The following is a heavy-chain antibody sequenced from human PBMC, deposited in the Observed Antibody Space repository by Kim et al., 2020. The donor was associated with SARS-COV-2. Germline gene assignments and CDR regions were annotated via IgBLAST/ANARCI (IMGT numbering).Heavy chain of an antibody. V-gene: IGHV4-59*08. Sequence: SETLSLTCTVSGGSISSDYWSWIRQPPGKGLEWIGYVFYSGSASYNPSLKSRVTILVDTSRNEFSLNLSSVTAADTAVYYCASTKKYCTDIRCPRYMDV. CDR3: ASTKKYCTDIRCPRYMDV. CDR2: VFYSGSA. CDR1: GGSISSDY. D-gene: IGHD2-8*02. J-gene: IGHJ6*03.